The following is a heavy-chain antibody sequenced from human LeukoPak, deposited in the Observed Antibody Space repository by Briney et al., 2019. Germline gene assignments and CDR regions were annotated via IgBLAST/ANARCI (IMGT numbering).Heavy chain of an antibody. CDR1: GGTFSSYA. CDR2: IIPIFGTA. V-gene: IGHV1-69*05. Sequence: GSSVKVSCKASGGTFSSYAISWVRQAPGQGLEWMGGIIPIFGTANYAQKFQGRVTITTDESTSTAYMELSGLRSEDTAVYYCAAALARTANTIFGVVIKGLYYYMDVWGKGTTVTVSS. J-gene: IGHJ6*03. CDR3: AAALARTANTIFGVVIKGLYYYMDV. D-gene: IGHD3-3*01.